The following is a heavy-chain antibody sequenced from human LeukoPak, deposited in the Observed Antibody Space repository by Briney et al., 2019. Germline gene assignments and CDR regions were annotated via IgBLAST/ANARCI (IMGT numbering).Heavy chain of an antibody. CDR2: ISSSSSYI. V-gene: IGHV3-21*01. CDR1: GFTFSSYS. Sequence: PGGSLRLSCAASGFTFSSYSMNWVRQAPGKGLEWVPSISSSSSYIYYADSVKGRFTISRDNAKNSLYLQMNSLRAEDTAVYYCARASGSYYYYYYGMDVWGQGTTVTVSS. CDR3: ARASGSYYYYYYGMDV. J-gene: IGHJ6*02. D-gene: IGHD1-26*01.